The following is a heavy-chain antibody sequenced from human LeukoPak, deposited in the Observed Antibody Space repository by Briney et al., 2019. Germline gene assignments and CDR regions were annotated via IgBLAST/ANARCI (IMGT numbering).Heavy chain of an antibody. D-gene: IGHD6-19*01. J-gene: IGHJ1*01. CDR2: IYYSGST. CDR1: GGSISSYY. Sequence: PSETLSLTCTVSGGSISSYYWGWIRQPPGKGLEWIGYIYYSGSTNYNPSLKSRVTISVDTSKNQFSLKLSSVTAADTAVYYCARGKYSSGWYQRDEYFQHWGQGTLVTVSS. V-gene: IGHV4-59*01. CDR3: ARGKYSSGWYQRDEYFQH.